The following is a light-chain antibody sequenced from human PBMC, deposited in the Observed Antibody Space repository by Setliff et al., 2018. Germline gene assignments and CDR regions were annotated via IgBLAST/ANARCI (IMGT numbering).Light chain of an antibody. CDR1: SSDVGSHNY. CDR2: EVS. CDR3: SSFRSIATPEV. Sequence: QSALTQPASVSGSPGQSITISCTGTSSDVGSHNYVSWYQHHPGKAPKLVIYEVSNRPSGVSNRFSGSKSVNTASLTISGLRAEDEADYYCSSFRSIATPEVFGTGTKV. V-gene: IGLV2-14*01. J-gene: IGLJ1*01.